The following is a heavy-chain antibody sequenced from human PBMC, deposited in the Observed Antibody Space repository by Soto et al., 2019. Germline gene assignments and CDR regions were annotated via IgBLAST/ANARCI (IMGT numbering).Heavy chain of an antibody. V-gene: IGHV3-11*01. D-gene: IGHD3-9*01. J-gene: IGHJ5*02. CDR3: ARGSPNYDILTGYYRNWFDP. CDR1: GFTFSDYY. CDR2: ISSSGSTI. Sequence: GGSLRLSCAASGFTFSDYYMSWIRQAPGKGLEWVSYISSSGSTIYYADSVRGRFTISRDNAKNSLYLQMNSLRAEDTAVYYCARGSPNYDILTGYYRNWFDPWGQGTLVTVSS.